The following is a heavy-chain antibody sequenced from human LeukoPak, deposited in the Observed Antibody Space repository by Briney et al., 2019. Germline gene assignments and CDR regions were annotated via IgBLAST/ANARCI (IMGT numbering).Heavy chain of an antibody. CDR1: GFTFSKYA. CDR2: ISGSDGST. CDR3: AKGRGYCTGGSCYSDY. Sequence: GGSLRLSCTASGFTFSKYAMSWVRQAPGKGLEWVSTISGSDGSTYYADSEKGRFTISRDNSKNTLYLQMNSLRVEDTAIYYCAKGRGYCTGGSCYSDYWGQGTLVTVSS. J-gene: IGHJ4*02. D-gene: IGHD2-15*01. V-gene: IGHV3-23*01.